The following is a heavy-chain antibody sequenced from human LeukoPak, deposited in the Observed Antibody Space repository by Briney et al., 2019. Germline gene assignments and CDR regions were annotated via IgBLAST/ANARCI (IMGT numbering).Heavy chain of an antibody. Sequence: GGSLRLSCAASGFTFSTYAMTWVRQAPGKGLEWVSAISGSGGSTYYADSVRGRFTISRDNSKNTLYLQMNSLRAEDTAVYYCAKASAGWGRCLYYYGMDVWGKGSAVSVCS. J-gene: IGHJ6*01. V-gene: IGHV3-23*01. D-gene: IGHD3-16*01. CDR1: GFTFSTYA. CDR2: ISGSGGST. CDR3: AKASAGWGRCLYYYGMDV.